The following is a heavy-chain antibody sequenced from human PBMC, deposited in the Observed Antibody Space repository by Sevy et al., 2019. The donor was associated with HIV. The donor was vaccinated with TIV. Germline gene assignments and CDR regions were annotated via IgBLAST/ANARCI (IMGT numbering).Heavy chain of an antibody. CDR3: TREAYCSGGTCYSFEY. D-gene: IGHD2-15*01. V-gene: IGHV3-30-3*01. CDR1: GFTFSNYA. CDR2: ISYDGNNK. Sequence: GGSLRLSCAASGFTFSNYAMHWVRQAPGKGLEWVAVISYDGNNKYYAYSVKGRFTISRDNSKNTLYLQMNSLRAEDTAVYYCTREAYCSGGTCYSFEYWGQGTLVTVSS. J-gene: IGHJ4*02.